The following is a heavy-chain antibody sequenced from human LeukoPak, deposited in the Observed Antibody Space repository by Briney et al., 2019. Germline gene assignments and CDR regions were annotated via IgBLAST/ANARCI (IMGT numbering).Heavy chain of an antibody. V-gene: IGHV3-23*01. Sequence: TGGSLRLSCAASGFTFSSYAMSWVRQAPGKGLEWVSAISGSGGSTYYADSVKGRFTISRDNSKNTLYLQMNSLRAEDTAVYYCAKGQQWYQLPTDFDYWGQGTLVTVSS. D-gene: IGHD2-2*01. J-gene: IGHJ4*02. CDR1: GFTFSSYA. CDR3: AKGQQWYQLPTDFDY. CDR2: ISGSGGST.